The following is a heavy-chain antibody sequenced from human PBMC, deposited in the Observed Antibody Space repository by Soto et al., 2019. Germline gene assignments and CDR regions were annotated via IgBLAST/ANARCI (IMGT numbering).Heavy chain of an antibody. D-gene: IGHD6-19*01. J-gene: IGHJ5*01. Sequence: LRLSCAASGFSFSSYGIQWVRQAPVKGLEWVAVVSYDGSLKYYADSVKGRFTVSRDNSQNTVYLQMNSLRAEDTAVYYCAKEYYEYNSGWFLDSWGHGTQVTVSS. CDR3: AKEYYEYNSGWFLDS. V-gene: IGHV3-30*18. CDR1: GFSFSSYG. CDR2: VSYDGSLK.